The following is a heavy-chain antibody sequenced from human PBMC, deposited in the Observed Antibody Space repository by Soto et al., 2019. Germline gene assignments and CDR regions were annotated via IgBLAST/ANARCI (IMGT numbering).Heavy chain of an antibody. D-gene: IGHD4-4*01. CDR1: GGTFSTYT. CDR2: IIPIIGII. CDR3: AGDPDSHYNDSHASSYP. V-gene: IGHV1-69*04. J-gene: IGHJ5*02. Sequence: SVKVSCKASGGTFSTYTITWVRQAPGQGLEWMGRIIPIIGIINYAQKLQGRVTISADKFAGTAYMELTGLRSDDTAVYYCAGDPDSHYNDSHASSYPWGQGTLVTVSS.